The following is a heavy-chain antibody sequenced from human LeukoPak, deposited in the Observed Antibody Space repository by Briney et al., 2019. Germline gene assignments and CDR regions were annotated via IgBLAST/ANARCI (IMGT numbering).Heavy chain of an antibody. CDR2: IFHSGST. CDR3: VRHFTVTTDYFDY. Sequence: SETLSLTCAVSGYSNNSGYWWGWIRQPPGKGLEWIGSIFHSGSTNYNPSLKSRVTISVDTSKNHFSLKLSSVTAADTAVYYCVRHFTVTTDYFDYWGQGALVTVSS. J-gene: IGHJ4*02. V-gene: IGHV4-38-2*01. CDR1: GYSNNSGYW. D-gene: IGHD4-17*01.